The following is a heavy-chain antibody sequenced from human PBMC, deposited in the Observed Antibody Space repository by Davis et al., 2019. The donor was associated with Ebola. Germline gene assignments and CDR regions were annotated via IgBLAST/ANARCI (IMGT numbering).Heavy chain of an antibody. CDR1: GFTFNTYA. V-gene: IGHV3-23*01. CDR2: IDGGGGDT. Sequence: GESLKISCAASGFTFNTYAMTWIRQAPGKGLEWVSGIDGGGGDTYYADSVKGRFTISRDNSHNMLYLQMNSPRAEDTAIYYCAKDLRGYNRPIDYWGQGTLVTVSS. J-gene: IGHJ4*02. D-gene: IGHD3-9*01. CDR3: AKDLRGYNRPIDY.